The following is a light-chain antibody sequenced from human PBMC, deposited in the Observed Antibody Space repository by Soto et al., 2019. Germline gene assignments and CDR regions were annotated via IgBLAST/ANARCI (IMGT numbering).Light chain of an antibody. Sequence: EIVLTQSPGTLSLSPGERATLSCRASQIVSNTYLAWYQQKPGQAPRLFIYGASSRATGVPDRFSGSVSGTDFSLTISWLEPEEFAIYYCQHDRASLWTFGQGTKVEIK. V-gene: IGKV3-20*01. J-gene: IGKJ1*01. CDR2: GAS. CDR1: QIVSNTY. CDR3: QHDRASLWT.